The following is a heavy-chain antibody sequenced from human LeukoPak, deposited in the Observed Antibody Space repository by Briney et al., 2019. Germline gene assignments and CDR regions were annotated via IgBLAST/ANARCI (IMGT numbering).Heavy chain of an antibody. D-gene: IGHD2-15*01. Sequence: PGGSLRLSCAASGFTFSDYYMSWIRQAPGKGLEWVSYISSTGNTIYYSDSVKGRFTISRDNAKNSLYLQMNSLRAEDTAVYYCARQRNCSGGSCYGGLSYFDYWGQGTLVTVSS. CDR3: ARQRNCSGGSCYGGLSYFDY. CDR2: ISSTGNTI. V-gene: IGHV3-11*04. J-gene: IGHJ4*02. CDR1: GFTFSDYY.